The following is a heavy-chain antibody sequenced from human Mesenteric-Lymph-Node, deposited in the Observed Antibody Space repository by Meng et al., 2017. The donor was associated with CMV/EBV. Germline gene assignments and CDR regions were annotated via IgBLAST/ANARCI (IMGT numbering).Heavy chain of an antibody. J-gene: IGHJ4*02. Sequence: SVKVSCKASGGTFSSYAISWVRQAPGQGLEWMGGIIPILGFTNYAQKFQGRVTMTRDTSTSTVYMELSSLRSEDTAVYYCARSGDGGSYRLLDYWGQGTLVTVSS. CDR1: GGTFSSYA. CDR2: IIPILGFT. D-gene: IGHD1-26*01. CDR3: ARSGDGGSYRLLDY. V-gene: IGHV1-69*10.